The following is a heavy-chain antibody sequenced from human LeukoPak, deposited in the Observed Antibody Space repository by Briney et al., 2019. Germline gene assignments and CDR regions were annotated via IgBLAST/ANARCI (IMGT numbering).Heavy chain of an antibody. CDR3: ARRRSGSSSWYRYFDY. D-gene: IGHD6-13*01. CDR1: GGSISSSSYY. J-gene: IGHJ4*02. Sequence: SETLSLTCTVSGGSISSSSYYWGWIRQPPGKGLEWIGSIYYSGSTYYNPSLKSRVTISVDTSKNQFSLKLSSVTAADTAVYYCARRRSGSSSWYRYFDYWGQGTLVTVSS. V-gene: IGHV4-39*01. CDR2: IYYSGST.